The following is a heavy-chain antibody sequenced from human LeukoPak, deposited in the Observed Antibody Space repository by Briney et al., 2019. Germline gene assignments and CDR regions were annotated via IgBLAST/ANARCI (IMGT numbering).Heavy chain of an antibody. V-gene: IGHV3-23*01. Sequence: PGGSLRLSCAASGSIPFNSYSMSWVRQAPGKELEWVSAITSSGETTYYADSVKGRFTISRDNSKNMVYLQMNSLRAEDAATYYCAKMQGYFDYWGQGSLVTVSS. CDR2: ITSSGETT. J-gene: IGHJ4*02. CDR3: AKMQGYFDY. CDR1: GSIPFNSYS.